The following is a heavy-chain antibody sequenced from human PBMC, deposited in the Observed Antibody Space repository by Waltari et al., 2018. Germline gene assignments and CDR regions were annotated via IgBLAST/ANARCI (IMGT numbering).Heavy chain of an antibody. V-gene: IGHV3-15*01. D-gene: IGHD6-19*01. CDR3: TADVPELGAGELDY. J-gene: IGHJ4*02. CDR1: GFTFSGLW. CDR2: IKSKVDGETV. Sequence: EVQLVESGGGLVQPGGSLRLACAASGFTFSGLWMAWVRQIPGRGLEWVGLIKSKVDGETVDYAVPVKGRFTISRDDSKSTVYLQMNSLKTEDTAVYYCTADVPELGAGELDYWGQGTLVTVSS.